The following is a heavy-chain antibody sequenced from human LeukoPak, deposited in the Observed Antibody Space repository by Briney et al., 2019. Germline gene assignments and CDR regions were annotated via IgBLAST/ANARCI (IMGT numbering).Heavy chain of an antibody. D-gene: IGHD6-13*01. V-gene: IGHV3-23*01. Sequence: GGSLRLSCAASGFTFSSYAMSWVRQAPGKGLEWVSAISGSGGSTFYADFVKGQFTISRDNSKSTLYLQMNSLRAEDTAVYYCAKEGGAAVGYYFDLWGRGTLVTVSS. CDR3: AKEGGAAVGYYFDL. CDR2: ISGSGGST. J-gene: IGHJ2*01. CDR1: GFTFSSYA.